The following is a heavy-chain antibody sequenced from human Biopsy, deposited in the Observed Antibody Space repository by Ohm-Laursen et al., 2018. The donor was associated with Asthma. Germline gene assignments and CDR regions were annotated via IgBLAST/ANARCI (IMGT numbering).Heavy chain of an antibody. CDR3: ARGDSSNWSHYHFDY. J-gene: IGHJ4*02. CDR2: IYSGGTS. D-gene: IGHD3-22*01. CDR1: GFTVSRDH. V-gene: IGHV3-53*01. Sequence: SLRLSCAASGFTVSRDHMFWVRQAPGKGLEWVSVIYSGGTSHTADSVRGRFTISRDFSKNTLHLQMHSLRVEDTAVYYCARGDSSNWSHYHFDYWGQGTLVTVSS.